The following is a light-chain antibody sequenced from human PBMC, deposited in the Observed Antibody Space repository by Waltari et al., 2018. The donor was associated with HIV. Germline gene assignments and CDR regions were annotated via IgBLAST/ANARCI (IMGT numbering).Light chain of an antibody. V-gene: IGKV1-39*01. CDR2: AAS. Sequence: DIQMTQSPSSLSASVGDRVIITCRASQSISSYLNWYQQKPGKAPNLLIYAASSLQSGVPSRFSGSGSGTDFTLTISSRQPEDFATYYCQQSYSSLTFGGGTKVEIK. CDR1: QSISSY. CDR3: QQSYSSLT. J-gene: IGKJ4*01.